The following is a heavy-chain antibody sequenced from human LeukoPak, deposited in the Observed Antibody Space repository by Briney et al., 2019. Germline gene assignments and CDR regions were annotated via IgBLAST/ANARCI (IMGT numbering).Heavy chain of an antibody. CDR3: ARARYGGNPPKDY. CDR1: GYSFTSYA. Sequence: ASVKVSCKASGYSFTSYAINWLRQAPGQGPEWMGWITTYTGNPTYAQGFTGRFVFSLDTSVSTAYLQISSLKTEDTAVYYCARARYGGNPPKDYWGQGTLVTVSS. CDR2: ITTYTGNP. V-gene: IGHV7-4-1*02. D-gene: IGHD4-23*01. J-gene: IGHJ4*02.